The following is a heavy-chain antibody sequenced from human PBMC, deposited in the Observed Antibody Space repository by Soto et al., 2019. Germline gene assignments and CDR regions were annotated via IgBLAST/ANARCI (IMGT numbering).Heavy chain of an antibody. CDR3: ARTTYYYGSGSYLPFYFDY. V-gene: IGHV2-26*01. CDR1: GFSLINARMG. J-gene: IGHJ4*02. CDR2: IFSNDEK. Sequence: FGPTLVNPTETLTLTCTFSGFSLINARMGVSWIRQPPGNALEWLAHIFSNDEKSYSTSLKSRLTISKDTSKSQVVLTMTNMDPVDTATYHCARTTYYYGSGSYLPFYFDYWGQGTLVTVSS. D-gene: IGHD3-10*01.